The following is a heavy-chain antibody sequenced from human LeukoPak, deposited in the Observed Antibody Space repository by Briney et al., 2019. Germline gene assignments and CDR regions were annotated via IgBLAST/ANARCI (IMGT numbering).Heavy chain of an antibody. J-gene: IGHJ6*02. Sequence: GGSLRLSCAASGFIFTDHWMSWVRQAPGKGLEWVSVIRRGGTTYYADSVTGRFTISRDESKNTLYLQMDSLRAEDTAVYYCARDCSGGPYYFYGLDVWGQGTTVTVSS. CDR1: GFIFTDHW. CDR3: ARDCSGGPYYFYGLDV. CDR2: IRRGGTT. D-gene: IGHD2-15*01. V-gene: IGHV3-66*01.